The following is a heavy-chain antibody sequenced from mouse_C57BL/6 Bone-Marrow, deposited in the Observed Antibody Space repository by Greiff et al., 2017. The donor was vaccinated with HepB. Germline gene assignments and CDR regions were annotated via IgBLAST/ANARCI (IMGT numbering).Heavy chain of an antibody. J-gene: IGHJ2*01. CDR3: ARNPDGDYFDY. Sequence: VKLMESGAELARPGASVKMSCKASGYTFTSYTMHWVKQRPGQGLEWIGYINPSSGYTNYNQKFKDKATLTADKSSSTAYMQLSSLTSEDSAVYYCARNPDGDYFDYWGQGTTLTVSS. CDR2: INPSSGYT. CDR1: GYTFTSYT. V-gene: IGHV1-4*01.